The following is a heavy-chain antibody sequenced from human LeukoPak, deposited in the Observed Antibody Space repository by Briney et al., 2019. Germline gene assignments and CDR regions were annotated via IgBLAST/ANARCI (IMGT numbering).Heavy chain of an antibody. CDR3: AKDQATAGSWFDP. Sequence: LPGGSLRLSCAASGFTVRSNYLSWLRQAPPKELQGVSVIYTGGSTHYADSVNGRFTISRDNSKNTLYMQMNSLRAEDTAVYFCAKDQATAGSWFDPWGQGTLVTVSS. J-gene: IGHJ5*02. CDR1: GFTVRSNY. D-gene: IGHD6-13*01. CDR2: IYTGGST. V-gene: IGHV3-66*01.